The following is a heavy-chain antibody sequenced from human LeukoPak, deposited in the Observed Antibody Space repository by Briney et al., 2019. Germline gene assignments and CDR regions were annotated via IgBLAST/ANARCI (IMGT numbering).Heavy chain of an antibody. CDR3: ARGRGSSWYYFDS. V-gene: IGHV4-61*02. CDR2: IYTSGST. J-gene: IGHJ4*02. Sequence: SETLSLTCTVSGGSISSGSYYWSWIRQPAGKGLEWIGRIYTSGSTNYNPSLKGRVTMTVDTSKNQFSLNLSSVTAADTAVYYCARGRGSSWYYFDSWGQGTLVTVSS. D-gene: IGHD6-13*01. CDR1: GGSISSGSYY.